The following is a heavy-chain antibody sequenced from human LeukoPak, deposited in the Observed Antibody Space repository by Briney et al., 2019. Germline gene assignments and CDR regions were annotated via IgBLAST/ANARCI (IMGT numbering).Heavy chain of an antibody. CDR3: ARAVGATSPTIDY. CDR1: GFTVSSNY. Sequence: GGSLRLSCAASGFTVSSNYMTWVRQAPGKGLEWVSVIYTGGSTYYADSVKGRFIISRDNSKNTLYLQMNSLRADDTAVYYCARAVGATSPTIDYWGQGTLVTVSS. CDR2: IYTGGST. J-gene: IGHJ4*02. V-gene: IGHV3-53*01. D-gene: IGHD1-26*01.